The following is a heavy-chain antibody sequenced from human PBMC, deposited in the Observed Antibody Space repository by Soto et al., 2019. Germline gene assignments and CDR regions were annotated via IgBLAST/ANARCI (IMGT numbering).Heavy chain of an antibody. D-gene: IGHD3-22*01. CDR3: ARAGNYYDSSGYDY. Sequence: TLSLTCAVSGGSISSGGYSWSWIRQPPGKGLEWIGYIYHSGSTYYNPSLKSRVTISVDRSKNQFSLKLSSVTAADTAVYYCARAGNYYDSSGYDYWGQGTLVTVSS. V-gene: IGHV4-30-2*01. CDR2: IYHSGST. J-gene: IGHJ4*02. CDR1: GGSISSGGYS.